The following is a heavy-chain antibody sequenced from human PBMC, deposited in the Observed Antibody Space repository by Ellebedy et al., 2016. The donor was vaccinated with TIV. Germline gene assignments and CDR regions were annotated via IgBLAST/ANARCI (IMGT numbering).Heavy chain of an antibody. D-gene: IGHD3-22*01. J-gene: IGHJ4*02. CDR1: GYSFTRDW. CDR3: ASPHDSSSSFDY. V-gene: IGHV5-51*01. CDR2: IYAADSDV. Sequence: GESLKISXQVSGYSFTRDWIGWVRQMPGKGLEWMGIIYAADSDVRYSPSFRGQVTISADNSISTAYLQWSSLKASDTAMYYCASPHDSSSSFDYWGQGTRVTVSS.